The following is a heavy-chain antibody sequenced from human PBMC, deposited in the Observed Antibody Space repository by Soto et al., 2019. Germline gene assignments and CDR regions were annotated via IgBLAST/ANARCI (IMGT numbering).Heavy chain of an antibody. Sequence: PGGSLRLSCAASGVTFSSYAMSWVRQAPGKGLEWVSAISGSGGSTYYADSVKGRFTISRDNSKNTLYLQMNSLRAEDTAVYYCAKSTGYSYGTNFDYWGQGTLVTVSS. CDR1: GVTFSSYA. CDR2: ISGSGGST. D-gene: IGHD5-18*01. V-gene: IGHV3-23*01. J-gene: IGHJ4*02. CDR3: AKSTGYSYGTNFDY.